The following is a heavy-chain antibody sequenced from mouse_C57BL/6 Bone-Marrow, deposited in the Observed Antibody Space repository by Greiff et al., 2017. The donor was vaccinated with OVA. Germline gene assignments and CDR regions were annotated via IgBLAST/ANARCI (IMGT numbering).Heavy chain of an antibody. CDR3: ARSWLLPYWYFDV. J-gene: IGHJ1*03. V-gene: IGHV1-81*01. CDR2: IYPRSGNT. CDR1: GYTFTSYG. D-gene: IGHD2-3*01. Sequence: VQLQQSGAELARPGASVKLSCKASGYTFTSYGISWVKQRTGQGLEWIGEIYPRSGNTYYNEKFKGKATLTADKSSSTAYMELRSLTSEDSAVYFCARSWLLPYWYFDVWGTGTTVTVSS.